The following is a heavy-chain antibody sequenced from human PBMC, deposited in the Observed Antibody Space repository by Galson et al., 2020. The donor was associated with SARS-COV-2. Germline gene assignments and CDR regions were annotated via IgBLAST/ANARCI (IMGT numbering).Heavy chain of an antibody. CDR2: INPKSGGT. Sequence: ASVKDSCKASGYTFTDSYMHWVRQAPGQGLEWMGWINPKSGGTNYAQKFQGRVTMTTDTSISTTYMELNGVSSDDTAVYYCATEWRTTGHCQFDCWGQGTLVTVSS. D-gene: IGHD3-9*01. CDR3: ATEWRTTGHCQFDC. CDR1: GYTFTDSY. J-gene: IGHJ4*02. V-gene: IGHV1-2*02.